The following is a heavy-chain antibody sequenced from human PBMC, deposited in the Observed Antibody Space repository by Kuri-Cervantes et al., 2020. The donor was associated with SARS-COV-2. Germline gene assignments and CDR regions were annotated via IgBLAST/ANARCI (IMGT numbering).Heavy chain of an antibody. J-gene: IGHJ4*02. Sequence: ASVKVSCKASGYNFTNYDIIWVRQAPGQGLEWMGWISAYNGNTDYAQKLQGRVTMTTDASTTTAYMELSRLRSDDTAVYYCARDPSQSVGATFDYWGQGTLVTVSS. CDR1: GYNFTNYD. D-gene: IGHD1-26*01. CDR2: ISAYNGNT. V-gene: IGHV1-18*01. CDR3: ARDPSQSVGATFDY.